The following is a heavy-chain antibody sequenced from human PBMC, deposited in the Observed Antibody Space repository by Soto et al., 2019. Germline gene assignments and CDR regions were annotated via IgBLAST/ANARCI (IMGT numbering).Heavy chain of an antibody. CDR2: TYYNGDT. J-gene: IGHJ4*02. V-gene: IGHV4-61*08. CDR1: DDSFRGAEYY. CDR3: ARGPAYIDGWRTFDL. D-gene: IGHD6-19*01. Sequence: SETLSLTCTVSDDSFRGAEYYWSWIRQPLGKGPEWIGYTYYNGDTKYNPTLRSRVTMSEDTSKNQFSLRLSSVTAADTAVYFCARGPAYIDGWRTFDLWGRGILVTVSS.